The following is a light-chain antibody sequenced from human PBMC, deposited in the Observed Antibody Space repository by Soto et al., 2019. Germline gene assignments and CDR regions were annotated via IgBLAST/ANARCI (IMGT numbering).Light chain of an antibody. V-gene: IGKV3-20*01. CDR1: QSVDSTY. Sequence: PGERATLSCRASQSVDSTYLTWYQQQPGQAPRLLIYGASGRATGIPDRFSGSGSGTDFTLTISRLEPEDFAVYYCQQYNNWPPITFGQGTRLEIK. CDR2: GAS. CDR3: QQYNNWPPIT. J-gene: IGKJ5*01.